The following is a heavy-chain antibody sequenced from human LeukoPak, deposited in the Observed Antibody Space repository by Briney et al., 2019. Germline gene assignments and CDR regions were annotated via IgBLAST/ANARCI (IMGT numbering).Heavy chain of an antibody. J-gene: IGHJ4*02. D-gene: IGHD3-10*01. CDR2: ISGRGGST. V-gene: IGHV3-23*01. Sequence: GGSLRLSCAASGFTFSSYAMSWVRQAPGKGLEWVSVISGRGGSTYYADSVKGRFTISRDNSKNTLYLQMNSLRAEDTAVHYCAKMGAESRWFGELYYFDYWGQGTLVTVSS. CDR3: AKMGAESRWFGELYYFDY. CDR1: GFTFSSYA.